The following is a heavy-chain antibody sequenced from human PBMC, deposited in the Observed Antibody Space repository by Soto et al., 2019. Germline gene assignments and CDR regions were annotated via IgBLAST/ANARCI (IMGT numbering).Heavy chain of an antibody. J-gene: IGHJ4*02. D-gene: IGHD3-22*01. CDR2: IYTSGST. Sequence: SETLSLTCTVSGGSISSYYWSWIRQPAGKGLEWIGRIYTSGSTNYNPSLKSRVTMSVDTSKNQFSLKLSSVTAADTAVYYCARGYYDSSGYSQFDYWGQGTLVTVSS. CDR3: ARGYYDSSGYSQFDY. CDR1: GGSISSYY. V-gene: IGHV4-4*07.